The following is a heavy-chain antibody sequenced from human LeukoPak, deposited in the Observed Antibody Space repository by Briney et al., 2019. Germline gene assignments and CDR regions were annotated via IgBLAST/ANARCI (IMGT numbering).Heavy chain of an antibody. CDR1: GFTFDDYA. J-gene: IGHJ4*02. CDR2: ISWNSGSI. Sequence: GGSLRLSCAASGFTFDDYAMHWVRQAPGKCLEWVSGISWNSGSIGYADSVKGRFTISRDNAKNSLYLQVNSLRAEDTALYYCAKDLRFWSGYSDYWGQGTLVTVSS. D-gene: IGHD3-3*01. CDR3: AKDLRFWSGYSDY. V-gene: IGHV3-9*01.